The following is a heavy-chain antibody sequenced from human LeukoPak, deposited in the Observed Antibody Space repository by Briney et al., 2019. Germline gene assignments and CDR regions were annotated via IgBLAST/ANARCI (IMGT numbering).Heavy chain of an antibody. CDR1: GFTFDDYT. J-gene: IGHJ4*02. CDR3: AKDGGPSGWFAY. V-gene: IGHV3-43*01. D-gene: IGHD6-19*01. Sequence: PGGSLRLSCAASGFTFDDYTMHWVRQAPGKGLEWVSLISWDGGSTYYADSVKGRFTISRDNSKNTLYLQMNSLRAEGTAVYYCAKDGGPSGWFAYWGQGTLVTVSS. CDR2: ISWDGGST.